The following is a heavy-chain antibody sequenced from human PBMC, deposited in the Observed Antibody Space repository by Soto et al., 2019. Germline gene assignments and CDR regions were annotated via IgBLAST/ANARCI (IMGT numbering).Heavy chain of an antibody. CDR3: ARAAPRYGSGGSCYSGRDC. V-gene: IGHV4-34*01. Sequence: QVQLQQWGAGLLKPSETLSLTCAVYGGSFSGYYWSWIRQPPGKGLEWIGEINHSGSTNYNPSLTSRVTISVDTSKTPFSLKLSSVTAADTAVYYCARAAPRYGSGGSCYSGRDCWGQGTLVTVSS. J-gene: IGHJ4*02. CDR2: INHSGST. CDR1: GGSFSGYY. D-gene: IGHD2-15*01.